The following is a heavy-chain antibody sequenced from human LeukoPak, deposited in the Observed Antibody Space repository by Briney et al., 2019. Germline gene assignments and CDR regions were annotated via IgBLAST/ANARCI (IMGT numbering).Heavy chain of an antibody. CDR3: ARSRRVRGVSGPDY. V-gene: IGHV3-33*01. Sequence: GGSLRLSCAASGFTFSSYGMHWVRQAPSKGLEWVAVIWYDGSNKHYADSVKGRFTISRDNSKNTLYLQMNSLRAEDTAVYYCARSRRVRGVSGPDYWGQGTLVTVSS. CDR2: IWYDGSNK. J-gene: IGHJ4*02. D-gene: IGHD3-10*01. CDR1: GFTFSSYG.